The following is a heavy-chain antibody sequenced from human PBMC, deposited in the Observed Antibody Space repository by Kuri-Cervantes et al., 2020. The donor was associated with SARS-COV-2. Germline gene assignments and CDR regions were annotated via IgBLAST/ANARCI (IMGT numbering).Heavy chain of an antibody. CDR1: GFSLSNARMG. V-gene: IGHV2-26*01. J-gene: IGHJ4*02. CDR3: ARILQYYDFWSGYYSFYFDY. Sequence: SGPTLVKPTETLTLTCTVSGFSLSNARMGVSWIRQPPGKALEWLAHIFSNDEKSYSTSLKSRLTISKDTSKSQVVLTMTNMDPVDTATYYCARILQYYDFWSGYYSFYFDYWGQGTLVTVSS. CDR2: IFSNDEK. D-gene: IGHD3-3*01.